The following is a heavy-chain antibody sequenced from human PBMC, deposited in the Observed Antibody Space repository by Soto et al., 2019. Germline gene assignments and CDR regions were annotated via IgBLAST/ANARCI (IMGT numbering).Heavy chain of an antibody. CDR1: GGSISSYY. V-gene: IGHV4-59*01. CDR2: ISDSGNT. Sequence: SETLSLTCTVSGGSISSYYWTWIRQPPGKGLEWLGYISDSGNTNYNPSLKSRVAISVDTSKTPFSLNLCSLTAADTAVYYCATIQLWSQFPDYWGHGTLVTVSS. J-gene: IGHJ4*01. CDR3: ATIQLWSQFPDY. D-gene: IGHD5-18*01.